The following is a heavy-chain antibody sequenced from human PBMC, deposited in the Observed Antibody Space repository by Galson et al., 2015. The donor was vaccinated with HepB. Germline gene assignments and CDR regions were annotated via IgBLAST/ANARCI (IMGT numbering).Heavy chain of an antibody. V-gene: IGHV4-34*01. J-gene: IGHJ4*02. Sequence: ETLSLTCAVYGGSFSGYYWSWIRQPPGKGLEWIGEINDSGRTNYNPSLKSRVTISVDTSRNQFSLKLSSVTDADTAVYYCARGVLETTMIVVVITAGVHYFDYWGQGTLVTVSS. CDR1: GGSFSGYY. CDR3: ARGVLETTMIVVVITAGVHYFDY. D-gene: IGHD3-22*01. CDR2: INDSGRT.